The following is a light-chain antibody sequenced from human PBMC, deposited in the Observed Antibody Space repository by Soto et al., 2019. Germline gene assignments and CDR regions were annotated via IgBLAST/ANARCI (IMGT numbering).Light chain of an antibody. CDR3: HQYNNWPPYT. CDR1: QSVSSN. CDR2: GAS. V-gene: IGKV3-15*01. J-gene: IGKJ2*01. Sequence: EIVMTQSPATLSVSPGERATLSCRASQSVSSNLAWYQQKPGQAPRLLIYGASTRATGIPARFSGSGSGTEFTRTISSLQSEDFAVYYCHQYNNWPPYTFGQWTKLEIK.